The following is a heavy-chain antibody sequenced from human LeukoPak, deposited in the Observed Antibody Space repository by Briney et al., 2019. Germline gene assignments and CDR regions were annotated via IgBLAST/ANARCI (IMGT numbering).Heavy chain of an antibody. CDR2: INHSGNT. J-gene: IGHJ4*02. CDR1: GESFSSYY. D-gene: IGHD5-24*01. V-gene: IGHV4-34*01. Sequence: TSSETLSLTCAVYGESFSSYYWSRIRQPPGKGLEWIGEINHSGNTNYNPSLKSRVTISVDTSKNQFSLKLSSVTAADTAVYYCARVDGDGYNIPDYWGQGTLVTVSS. CDR3: ARVDGDGYNIPDY.